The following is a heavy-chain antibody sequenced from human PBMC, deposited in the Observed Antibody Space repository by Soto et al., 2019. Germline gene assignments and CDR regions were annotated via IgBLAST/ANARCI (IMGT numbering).Heavy chain of an antibody. Sequence: PGGSLRLSCAASGFTFSSYSMNWVRQAPGKGLEWVSYISSSSSTIYYADSVKGRFTISRDNAKNSLYLQMNSLRAEDTAVYYCASMTHDYSNYYYYYYMDVWGKGTTVTVSS. D-gene: IGHD4-4*01. V-gene: IGHV3-48*01. CDR3: ASMTHDYSNYYYYYYMDV. CDR1: GFTFSSYS. J-gene: IGHJ6*03. CDR2: ISSSSSTI.